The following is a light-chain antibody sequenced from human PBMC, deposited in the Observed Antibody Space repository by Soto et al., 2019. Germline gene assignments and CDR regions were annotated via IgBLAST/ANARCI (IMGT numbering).Light chain of an antibody. CDR1: QSVSSTY. J-gene: IGKJ1*01. CDR2: GTS. CDR3: QQYGDSPWT. V-gene: IGKV3-20*01. Sequence: EIVLTQSPGTLSLSPGERATLSCRASQSVSSTYLGWYQQKPGQAPRLLIYGTSSRATGIPDRFSGSGSGTDFTLTISRLESEDFAVYYCQQYGDSPWTFGQGTNVDIK.